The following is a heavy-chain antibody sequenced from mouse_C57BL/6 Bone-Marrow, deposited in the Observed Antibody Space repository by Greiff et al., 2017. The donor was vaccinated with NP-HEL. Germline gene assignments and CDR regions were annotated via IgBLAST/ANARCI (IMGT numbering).Heavy chain of an antibody. J-gene: IGHJ1*01. CDR1: GGGWGGGG. V-gene: IGHV1-53*01. Sequence: QVQLQQPGTELVKNGEEGKREGKEEGGGWGGGGVRGVWERPGQGLEWIGNINPSNGGTNYNEKFKSKATLTVDKSSSTAYMQLSSLTDEDSAVYDGERREEGGKGKKRKGEEERKEGRDV. CDR3: ERREEGGKGKKRKGEEERKEGRDV. CDR2: INPSNGGT.